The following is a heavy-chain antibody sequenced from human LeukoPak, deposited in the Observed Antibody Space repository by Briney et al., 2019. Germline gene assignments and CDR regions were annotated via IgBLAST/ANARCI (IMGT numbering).Heavy chain of an antibody. V-gene: IGHV4-34*01. Sequence: SETLSLTCAVSGGPFSGYYWSWIRQPPGMGLEWIGEINQSGSTNYNPSLKSRFTISVDTSKSQFSLKLSSVTAADTAVYYCARGEAGTAMPYLGHWGQGTLVSVSS. J-gene: IGHJ4*02. CDR1: GGPFSGYY. CDR2: INQSGST. D-gene: IGHD5-18*01. CDR3: ARGEAGTAMPYLGH.